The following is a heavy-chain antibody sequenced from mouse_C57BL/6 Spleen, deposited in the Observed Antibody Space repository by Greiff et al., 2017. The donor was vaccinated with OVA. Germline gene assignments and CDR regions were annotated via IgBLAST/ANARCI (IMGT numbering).Heavy chain of an antibody. J-gene: IGHJ2*01. CDR1: GFNIKDYY. Sequence: EVQLRQSGAELVKPGASVKLSCTASGFNIKDYYMHWVKQRTEQGLEWIGRIDPEDGENKYAPKFQGKATLTADTSSNTAYLQLSSLTSEDTAVYYGAREGVEGPDYWGQGTTLTVSS. V-gene: IGHV14-2*01. CDR3: AREGVEGPDY. D-gene: IGHD1-1*01. CDR2: IDPEDGEN.